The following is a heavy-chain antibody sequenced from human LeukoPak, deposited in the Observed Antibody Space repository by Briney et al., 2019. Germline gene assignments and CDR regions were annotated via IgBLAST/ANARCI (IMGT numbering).Heavy chain of an antibody. V-gene: IGHV4-61*02. CDR1: GGSITSTIYY. J-gene: IGHJ4*02. CDR2: MYSGGSS. D-gene: IGHD2/OR15-2a*01. CDR3: ARGLGISKDYFDY. Sequence: SETLSLTCVVSGGSITSTIYYWNWIRQPAGKGLEWIGRMYSGGSSDYNPSLKSRVTMSVDTSKNQLSLNLISVTAADTAVYYCARGLGISKDYFDYWGQGTLVTVSS.